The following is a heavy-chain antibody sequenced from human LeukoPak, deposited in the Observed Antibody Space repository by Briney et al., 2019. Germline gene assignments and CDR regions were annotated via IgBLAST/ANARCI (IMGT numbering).Heavy chain of an antibody. V-gene: IGHV1-24*01. CDR3: ATDPPSIVGATRMYYNFDY. J-gene: IGHJ4*02. CDR1: GYTLTELS. CDR2: FDPEDGET. D-gene: IGHD1-26*01. Sequence: GASVKVSCTVSGYTLTELSMHWVRQAPGKGLEWMGGFDPEDGETIYAQKFQGRVTMTEDTSTDTAYMELSSLRSEDTAVYYCATDPPSIVGATRMYYNFDYWGQGTLVTVSS.